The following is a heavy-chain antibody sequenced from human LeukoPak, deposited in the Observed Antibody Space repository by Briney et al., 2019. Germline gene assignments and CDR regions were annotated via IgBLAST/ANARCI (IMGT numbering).Heavy chain of an antibody. CDR3: ASGPYGDYGSE. CDR2: ISAYNGNT. Sequence: ASVKVSCKASGYTFTSYGISWVRQAPGQGLEWMGWISAYNGNTNYAQKLQGRVTITADKSTSTAYMELSSLRSEDTAVYYCASGPYGDYGSEWGQGILVTVSS. D-gene: IGHD4-17*01. J-gene: IGHJ4*02. V-gene: IGHV1-18*01. CDR1: GYTFTSYG.